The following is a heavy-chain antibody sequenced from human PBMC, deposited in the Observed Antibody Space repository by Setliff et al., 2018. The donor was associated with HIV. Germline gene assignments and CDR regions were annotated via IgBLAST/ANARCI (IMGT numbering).Heavy chain of an antibody. CDR1: GFTFNYFW. J-gene: IGHJ4*02. Sequence: GGSLRLSCAASGFTFNYFWMSWVRQAPGKGLEWVANIKQDGSEKNYVDSVKGRFTISRDTAKNSLYRQMNSLRVEDTAVYSCAREHWVAGLDYWGQGTLVTVSS. D-gene: IGHD7-27*01. CDR2: IKQDGSEK. V-gene: IGHV3-7*01. CDR3: AREHWVAGLDY.